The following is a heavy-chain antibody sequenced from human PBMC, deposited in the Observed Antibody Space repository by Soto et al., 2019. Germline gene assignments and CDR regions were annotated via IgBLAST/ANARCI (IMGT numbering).Heavy chain of an antibody. CDR2: ILGTGDRV. J-gene: IGHJ4*02. Sequence: PGGSLRLSCATSGFTFNTYGMAWVRQAPGKGLAWVSAILGTGDRVSYVDSVKGRFTISRDNSKNTLYLQMNSLRADDTAIYYCAKYFHTGPSSTYDSWGQGTLVTVSS. V-gene: IGHV3-23*01. CDR1: GFTFNTYG. D-gene: IGHD1-1*01. CDR3: AKYFHTGPSSTYDS.